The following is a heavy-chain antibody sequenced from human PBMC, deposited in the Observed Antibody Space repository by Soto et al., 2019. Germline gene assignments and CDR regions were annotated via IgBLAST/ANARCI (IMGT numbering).Heavy chain of an antibody. Sequence: QVQLVESGGGVVQPGRSLRLSCAASGFTFSSYGMHWVRQAPGKGLEWVAVISYDGSNKYYADSVKGRFTISRDNSKNTLYLQMNSLRAEDTAVYYCARSPHSSAGHAPWGQGTLVTVSS. J-gene: IGHJ5*02. V-gene: IGHV3-30*19. CDR2: ISYDGSNK. CDR3: ARSPHSSAGHAP. CDR1: GFTFSSYG. D-gene: IGHD6-19*01.